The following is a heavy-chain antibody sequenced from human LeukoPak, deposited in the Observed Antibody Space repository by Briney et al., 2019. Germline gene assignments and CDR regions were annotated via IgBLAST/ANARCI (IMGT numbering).Heavy chain of an antibody. J-gene: IGHJ3*02. Sequence: PSETLSLTCTVSGGSISSYYWSWIRQPPGKGLEWIGYIYYSGSTNYNPSLKSRVTISVDTSKNQFSLKLSSVTAADTAVYYCARGPGGGAFDIWGQGTMVTVSS. D-gene: IGHD3-16*01. CDR1: GGSISSYY. CDR3: ARGPGGGAFDI. CDR2: IYYSGST. V-gene: IGHV4-59*08.